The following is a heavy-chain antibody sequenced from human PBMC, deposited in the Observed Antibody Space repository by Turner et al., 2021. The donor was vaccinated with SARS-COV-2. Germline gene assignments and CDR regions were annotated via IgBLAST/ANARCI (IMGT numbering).Heavy chain of an antibody. Sequence: QVQMVQSGAEVKKPGASVKVSCKVSGYTLIELSMHWVRQAPGKGLEWMGGFDPEDGETIYAQKFQGRVTMTEDTSTDTAYMELSSLRSEDTAVYYCATDYAIVEATLLDYWGQGTLVTVSS. D-gene: IGHD1-26*01. CDR2: FDPEDGET. V-gene: IGHV1-24*01. CDR3: ATDYAIVEATLLDY. J-gene: IGHJ4*02. CDR1: GYTLIELS.